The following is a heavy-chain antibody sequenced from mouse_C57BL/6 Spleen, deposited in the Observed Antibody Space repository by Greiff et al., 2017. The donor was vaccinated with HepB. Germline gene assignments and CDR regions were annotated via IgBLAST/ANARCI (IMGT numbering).Heavy chain of an antibody. J-gene: IGHJ4*01. D-gene: IGHD4-1*02. CDR3: ARYPQLGFYYAMDY. CDR1: GFTFTDYY. Sequence: EVQLVESGGGLVQPGGSLSLSCAASGFTFTDYYMSWVRQPPGKALEWLGFIRNKANGYTTEYSASVKGRFTISRDNSQSILYLQMNALRAEDSATYYCARYPQLGFYYAMDYWGQGTSVTVSS. V-gene: IGHV7-3*01. CDR2: IRNKANGYTT.